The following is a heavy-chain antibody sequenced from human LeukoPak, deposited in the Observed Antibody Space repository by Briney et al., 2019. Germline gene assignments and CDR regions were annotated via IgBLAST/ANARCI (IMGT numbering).Heavy chain of an antibody. CDR1: GYTFTSYG. CDR2: ISAYNGNT. J-gene: IGHJ4*02. CDR3: ATLIYDSSGYYYAPPHPFFDY. Sequence: GASVKVSCKASGYTFTSYGISWVRQAPGQGLEWMGWISAYNGNTNYAQKLQGRVTMTTDTSTSTAYMELRSLRSDDTAVYYCATLIYDSSGYYYAPPHPFFDYWGQGTLVTVSS. V-gene: IGHV1-18*01. D-gene: IGHD3-22*01.